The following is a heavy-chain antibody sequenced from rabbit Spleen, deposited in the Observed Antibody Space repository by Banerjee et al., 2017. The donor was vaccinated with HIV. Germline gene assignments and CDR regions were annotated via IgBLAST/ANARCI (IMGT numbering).Heavy chain of an antibody. V-gene: IGHV1S47*01. D-gene: IGHD8-1*01. CDR3: ARDGAGGSYFAL. Sequence: QQQLEESGGGLVKPEGSLTLTCTASGFSFSSSYWICWVRQAPGKGLEWIACIANGDGSTYYASWVNGRFTISRSTSLNTVTLQMTSLTAADTATYFCARDGAGGSYFALWGQGTLVTVS. J-gene: IGHJ4*01. CDR2: IANGDGST. CDR1: GFSFSSSYW.